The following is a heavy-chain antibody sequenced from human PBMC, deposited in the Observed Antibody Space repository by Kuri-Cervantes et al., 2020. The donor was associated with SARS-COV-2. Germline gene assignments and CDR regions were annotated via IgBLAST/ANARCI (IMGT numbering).Heavy chain of an antibody. CDR3: ARLHHEAGCAFDI. CDR1: GGSFSGYY. J-gene: IGHJ3*02. CDR2: INHSGST. Sequence: SQTLSLTCAVYGGSFSGYYWSWIRQPPGKGLEWIGEINHSGSTNYNPSLKSLVTISVDTSKNQFSLKLSSVTAADTAVYYCARLHHEAGCAFDIWGQGTMVTVSS. V-gene: IGHV4-34*01.